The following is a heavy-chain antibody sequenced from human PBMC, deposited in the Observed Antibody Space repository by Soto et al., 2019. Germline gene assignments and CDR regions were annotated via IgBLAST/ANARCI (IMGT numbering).Heavy chain of an antibody. CDR2: INTRSSIT. D-gene: IGHD1-26*01. CDR1: GFTFRSYN. Sequence: EVQLVESGGGLVQSGGSLRLSCAASGFTFRSYNIHWVRQAPGKGLEWISYINTRSSITFHADSVKGRFTISTDNAKNSLYRQLNSWRAGNTAGNNCARVLQGGTINSYDSYMDVWRIVNAVNVSS. V-gene: IGHV3-48*01. J-gene: IGHJ6*03. CDR3: ARVLQGGTINSYDSYMDV.